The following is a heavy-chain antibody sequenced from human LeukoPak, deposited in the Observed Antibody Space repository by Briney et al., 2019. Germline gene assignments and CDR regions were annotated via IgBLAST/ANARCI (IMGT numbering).Heavy chain of an antibody. V-gene: IGHV4-39*01. CDR3: ARITDRTIFGEIMHGFDV. J-gene: IGHJ3*01. Sequence: PSETLSLTCTVSGDSINNNNYYWGWIRQPPGEGLEWIGNIYYIGRTYYSPSLKSRGTISVDTSNNQFSLKLNSVTAADTAVYYCARITDRTIFGEIMHGFDVWGQGTPVTVSS. CDR1: GDSINNNNYY. D-gene: IGHD3-3*01. CDR2: IYYIGRT.